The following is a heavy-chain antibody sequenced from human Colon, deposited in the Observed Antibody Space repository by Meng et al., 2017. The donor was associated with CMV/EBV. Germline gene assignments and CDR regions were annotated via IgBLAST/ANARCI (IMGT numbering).Heavy chain of an antibody. CDR3: ARRTLFSSGWNAFDY. J-gene: IGHJ4*02. CDR2: IKEDGSEK. CDR1: GFIFSTYW. D-gene: IGHD6-19*01. Sequence: GGSLRLSCAASGFIFSTYWMSWVRQAPGKGLGWVANIKEDGSEKYYVDSVKGRFTISRDNAKNSLYLQMNSLRADDTAVYYCARRTLFSSGWNAFDYWGQGTLVTVSS. V-gene: IGHV3-7*01.